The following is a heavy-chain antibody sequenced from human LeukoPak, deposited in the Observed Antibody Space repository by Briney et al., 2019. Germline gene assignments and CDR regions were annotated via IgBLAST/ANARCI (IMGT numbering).Heavy chain of an antibody. CDR2: ISSSSSYI. J-gene: IGHJ6*03. CDR1: GFTFSSYS. Sequence: GGSLRLSCAASGFTFSSYSMNWVRQAPGKGLEWVSSISSSSSYIYYADSVKGRFTISRDNSKNRLYLQMNSLRAEDTAVYYCARMSGTMVRGVIRVGYYMDVWGKGTTVTVSS. D-gene: IGHD3-10*01. V-gene: IGHV3-21*01. CDR3: ARMSGTMVRGVIRVGYYMDV.